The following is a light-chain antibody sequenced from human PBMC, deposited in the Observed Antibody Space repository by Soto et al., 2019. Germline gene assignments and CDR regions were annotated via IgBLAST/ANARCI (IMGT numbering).Light chain of an antibody. CDR3: MQALRRKT. V-gene: IGKV2-28*01. CDR1: QSLLHSNGYNY. J-gene: IGKJ1*01. CDR2: LGS. Sequence: DIVMTQSPLSLPVTPGEPASISCRSSQSLLHSNGYNYLDWYLQKPGQSPQLLIYLGSNRASGVPDRFSGSGSGTDFTLKISRVEAEDVWVYYCMQALRRKTFGQGTKVEIK.